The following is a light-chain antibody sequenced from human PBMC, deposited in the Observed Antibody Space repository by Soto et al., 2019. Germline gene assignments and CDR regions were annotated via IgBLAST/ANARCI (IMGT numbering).Light chain of an antibody. CDR2: EVS. J-gene: IGLJ1*01. CDR3: SSYTSSSNWV. CDR1: SSDVGGYNY. Sequence: QSALTQPASVSGSPGQSITISCAGTSSDVGGYNYVSWYQQHPGNAPKLMIYEVSNRPSGVSNRFSGSKSGNTASLTISGLQAEDEADYYCSSYTSSSNWVFGNGTKVT. V-gene: IGLV2-14*01.